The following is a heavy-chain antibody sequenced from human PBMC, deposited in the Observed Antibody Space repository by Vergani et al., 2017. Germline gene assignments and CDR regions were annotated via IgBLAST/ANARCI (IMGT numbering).Heavy chain of an antibody. J-gene: IGHJ4*02. CDR3: ARAVSTTVGDPPGY. V-gene: IGHV3-13*01. Sequence: EVQLVESGGGLVQPGGSLRLSCEASGFTFSSYDMHWVRQATGKGLEWVSAIGTAGDTYYPGSVKGRFTISRENAKNSLYLQMNSLRAGDTAIYYCARAVSTTVGDPPGYWGQGTLVTVSS. CDR2: IGTAGDT. CDR1: GFTFSSYD. D-gene: IGHD4-23*01.